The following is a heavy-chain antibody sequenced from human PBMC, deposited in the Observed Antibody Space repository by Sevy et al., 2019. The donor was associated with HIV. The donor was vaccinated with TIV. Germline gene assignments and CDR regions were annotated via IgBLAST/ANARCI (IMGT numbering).Heavy chain of an antibody. CDR1: GFTFDKYW. Sequence: GGSLRLSCEASGFTFDKYWMSWVRQAPGKGLERIGNIKHDGSEHFYVDSVKGRFTISRDNAKKSLYLQMSNLKAEDTAVYCCARGDYFDRTGLFIYAFEIWGRGTMVTVSS. D-gene: IGHD3-22*01. V-gene: IGHV3-7*04. J-gene: IGHJ3*02. CDR3: ARGDYFDRTGLFIYAFEI. CDR2: IKHDGSEH.